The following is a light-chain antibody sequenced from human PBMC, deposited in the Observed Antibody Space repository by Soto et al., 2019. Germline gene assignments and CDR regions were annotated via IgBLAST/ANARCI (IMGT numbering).Light chain of an antibody. CDR3: QQYNEWSRT. V-gene: IGKV3-20*01. CDR1: QSVSSSY. J-gene: IGKJ1*01. Sequence: EIVLTQSPGTLSLSPVERATLSCMASQSVSSSYLAWYQQKPGQAPRLLIYGASSRATGIPDRFSGSGSGTDFTLTISSLQSEDFAVYYCQQYNEWSRTFGQGTKVDIK. CDR2: GAS.